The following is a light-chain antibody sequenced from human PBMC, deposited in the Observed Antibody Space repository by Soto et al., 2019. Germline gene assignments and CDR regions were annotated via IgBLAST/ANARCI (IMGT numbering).Light chain of an antibody. CDR3: QQYGSSPKT. V-gene: IGKV3-20*01. CDR1: QTISSTY. J-gene: IGKJ1*01. CDR2: AAS. Sequence: EIVLTQSPGTLSLSPGDRATLSCRASQTISSTYLAWYQQKPGQAPRLLIYAASTRATGIPDRFSGSGSGTDFTLTISRVEPEDFAVYYCQQYGSSPKTFGPGTKVEI.